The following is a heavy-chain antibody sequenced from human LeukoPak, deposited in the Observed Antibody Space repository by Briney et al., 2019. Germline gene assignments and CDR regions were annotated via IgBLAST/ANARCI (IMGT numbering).Heavy chain of an antibody. CDR2: IKQDGTEK. Sequence: GSLRLSCVASGFTFSSYWMSWVRQAPGKGLEWVANIKQDGTEKHYVDSVKDRFTISRDNAKNSLHLQMNSLRDEDTAVYYCARDRYFQYWGQGNLVIVSS. J-gene: IGHJ1*01. V-gene: IGHV3-7*01. D-gene: IGHD2-2*01. CDR3: ARDRYFQY. CDR1: GFTFSSYW.